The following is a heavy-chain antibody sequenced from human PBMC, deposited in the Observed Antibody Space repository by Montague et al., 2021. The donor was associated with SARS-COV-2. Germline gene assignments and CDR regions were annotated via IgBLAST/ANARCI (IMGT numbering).Heavy chain of an antibody. D-gene: IGHD3-22*01. CDR3: ARFPTSYYYDSKAAPATPDAFDI. V-gene: IGHV4-39*01. CDR1: GGSTSSSSYY. CDR2: IYYSGST. Sequence: SETLSLTCTVSGGSTSSSSYYCGWIRQPSGKGLEWIGSIYYSGSTYYNPSLKSRVTISVDTSKNQFSLKLSSVTAADTAVYDCARFPTSYYYDSKAAPATPDAFDIWGQGTMVTVSS. J-gene: IGHJ3*02.